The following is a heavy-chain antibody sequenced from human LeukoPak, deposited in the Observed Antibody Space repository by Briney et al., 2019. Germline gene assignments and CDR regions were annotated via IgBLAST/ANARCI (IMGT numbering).Heavy chain of an antibody. V-gene: IGHV4-61*01. D-gene: IGHD3-10*01. CDR2: ISDSVTT. Sequence: ESGPGLVKPSETLSLTCTVSGGSVSSGTFDWSWIRQPPGKGLEWIGYISDSVTTKYSPSLKTRVTISVDTSKNQFSLKLMSVTAADTAVYYCAARGQGSSLSYFVYWGQGTLVTVSS. CDR1: GGSVSSGTFD. CDR3: AARGQGSSLSYFVY. J-gene: IGHJ4*02.